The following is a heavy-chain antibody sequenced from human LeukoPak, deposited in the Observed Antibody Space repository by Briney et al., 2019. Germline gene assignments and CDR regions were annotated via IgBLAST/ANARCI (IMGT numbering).Heavy chain of an antibody. D-gene: IGHD7-27*01. J-gene: IGHJ3*02. Sequence: GGSLRLSCAASGFTFSSYGMHWVRQAPGKGLQWVAVISYDGSNKYYADSVKGRFTISRDNSKNTLYLQMNSLRAEDTAVYYCAKDFTGGDALDIWGQGTMVTVSS. CDR3: AKDFTGGDALDI. V-gene: IGHV3-30*18. CDR2: ISYDGSNK. CDR1: GFTFSSYG.